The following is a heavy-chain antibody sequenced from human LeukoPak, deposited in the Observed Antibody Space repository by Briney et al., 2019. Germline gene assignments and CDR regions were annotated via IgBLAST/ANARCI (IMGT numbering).Heavy chain of an antibody. CDR1: GYSFTSYW. D-gene: IGHD3-10*01. CDR2: IYPGDSDT. V-gene: IGHV5-51*01. Sequence: HGESLKISCQGSGYSFTSYWIGWVRQMPGKGLEWMGIIYPGDSDTRYSPSFQGQVTISADKSISTAYLQWSSLKASDTAMYYCARRDYYGSGSYYNGYFDYWGQGTLVTVSS. J-gene: IGHJ4*02. CDR3: ARRDYYGSGSYYNGYFDY.